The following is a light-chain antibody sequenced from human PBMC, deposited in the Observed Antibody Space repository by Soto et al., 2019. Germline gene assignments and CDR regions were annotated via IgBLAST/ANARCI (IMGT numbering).Light chain of an antibody. V-gene: IGKV3-11*01. Sequence: EIVLTQSPATLSLSPGERATLSCRASQSVSSYLAWYQQKPGQAPRLLIYDASNTATGSPARFSGSGSGTDFTLTISSLEPEDFATYYCQQLNSYPPWTVGQGTKVEIK. CDR1: QSVSSY. CDR2: DAS. CDR3: QQLNSYPPWT. J-gene: IGKJ1*01.